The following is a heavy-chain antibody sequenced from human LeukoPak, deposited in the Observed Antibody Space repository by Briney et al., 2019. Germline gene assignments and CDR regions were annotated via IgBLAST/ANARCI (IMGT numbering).Heavy chain of an antibody. V-gene: IGHV3-23*01. CDR2: ISGTGGAT. Sequence: GGSLRLSCVASGFSFGNYAMSWVRQAPGKGLQWVSQISGTGGATWYAGFARDRFTISRDNSKKPLYLQMSGLRVEDTAMYYCVKDPRDTYGTNWFVSWGQGTLLIVSS. CDR1: GFSFGNYA. J-gene: IGHJ5*01. CDR3: VKDPRDTYGTNWFVS. D-gene: IGHD2-21*01.